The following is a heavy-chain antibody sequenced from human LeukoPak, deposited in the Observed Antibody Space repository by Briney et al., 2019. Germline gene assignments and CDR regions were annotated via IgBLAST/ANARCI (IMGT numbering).Heavy chain of an antibody. CDR2: ISYDGSSK. J-gene: IGHJ4*02. CDR1: GFPFRNYG. D-gene: IGHD6-19*01. Sequence: GGSLVLSCAASGFPFRNYGMHWVRPAPGKGLEWVAVISYDGSSKYNPDSVKGRFTISRDNAKNTVYLQMNSLRAADTAVYYCATTLGSGWKFDYWGQGTLVTVSS. CDR3: ATTLGSGWKFDY. V-gene: IGHV3-30*03.